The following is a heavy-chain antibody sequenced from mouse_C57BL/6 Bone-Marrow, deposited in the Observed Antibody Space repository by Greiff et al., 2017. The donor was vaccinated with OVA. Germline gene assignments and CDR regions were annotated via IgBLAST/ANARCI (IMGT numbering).Heavy chain of an antibody. J-gene: IGHJ1*03. CDR1: GYTFTDYY. CDR3: AREYCGSSSFDV. CDR2: IFPGSGST. V-gene: IGHV1-75*01. Sequence: LVESGPELVKPGASVKISCKASGYTFTDYYINWVKQRPGQGLEWIGWIFPGSGSTYYNEKFKGKATLTVDKSSSTAYMLLSSLTSEDSAVYFCAREYCGSSSFDVWGTGTTVTVSS. D-gene: IGHD1-1*01.